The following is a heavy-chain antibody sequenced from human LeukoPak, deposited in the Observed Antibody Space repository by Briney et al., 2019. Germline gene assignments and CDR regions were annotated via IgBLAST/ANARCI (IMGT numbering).Heavy chain of an antibody. V-gene: IGHV3-64*01. CDR2: ISSNGGST. CDR1: GFTFSSYA. CDR3: ARGYCSSTSCYRDMDV. D-gene: IGHD2-2*02. J-gene: IGHJ6*03. Sequence: GGSLRLSCAASGFTFSSYAMHWVRQAPGKGLEYVSAISSNGGSTYCANSVKGRFTISRDNSKNTPYLQMGSLRAEDMAVYYCARGYCSSTSCYRDMDVWGKGTTVTVSS.